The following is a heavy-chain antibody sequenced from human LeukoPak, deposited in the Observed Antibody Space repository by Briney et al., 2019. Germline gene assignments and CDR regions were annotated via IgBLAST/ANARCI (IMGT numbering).Heavy chain of an antibody. CDR2: INNDGSDT. J-gene: IGHJ4*02. CDR3: VRGLWGPDY. V-gene: IGHV3-74*01. Sequence: GGSLRLSCAASGFTFSSYAMSWVRQAPGKGLVWVSRINNDGSDTVYADSVKGRFTISRDNTKNTLYLQMNSLRAEDTAVYYCVRGLWGPDYWGQGTLVIVSS. D-gene: IGHD5-18*01. CDR1: GFTFSSYA.